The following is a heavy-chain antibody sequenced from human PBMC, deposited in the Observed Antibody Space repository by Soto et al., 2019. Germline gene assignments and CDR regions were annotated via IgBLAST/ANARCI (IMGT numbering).Heavy chain of an antibody. CDR1: ELTFRNEW. CDR3: ATHSRLKKDY. D-gene: IGHD2-21*01. Sequence: EVHLVESGGDLVQPGGSLRLSCVVSELTFRNEWMTWVRQAPGKGLEWVANINEHGSETYYVDSVKGRFIISRDNAKNSLFLQMNSLRAEDTAVYYCATHSRLKKDYWGQGTLVTVSS. CDR2: INEHGSET. V-gene: IGHV3-7*02. J-gene: IGHJ4*02.